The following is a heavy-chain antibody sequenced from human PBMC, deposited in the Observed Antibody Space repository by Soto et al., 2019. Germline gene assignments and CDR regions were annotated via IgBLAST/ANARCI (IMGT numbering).Heavy chain of an antibody. Sequence: SETLSLTCGVYGGSFRNYYWIWVRQPPGKGLEWIGEVNHSGEATYNPSLKSRVTISVDTSKNQFSLKLTSVTAADTAVYYCARGAATVTPGWFDPWGQGIMVTVSS. CDR3: ARGAATVTPGWFDP. CDR2: VNHSGEA. D-gene: IGHD4-17*01. V-gene: IGHV4-34*01. J-gene: IGHJ5*02. CDR1: GGSFRNYY.